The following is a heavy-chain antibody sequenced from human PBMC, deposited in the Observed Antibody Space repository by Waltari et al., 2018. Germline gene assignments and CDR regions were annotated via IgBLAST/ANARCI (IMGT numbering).Heavy chain of an antibody. J-gene: IGHJ4*02. D-gene: IGHD6-19*01. V-gene: IGHV3-43*01. CDR2: ISWDGGST. CDR1: GFTFDDYT. CDR3: AKDESSSGLYLS. Sequence: EVQLVESGGVVVQPGGSLRLSCAASGFTFDDYTMHWVRQAPGKGWEGVSLISWDGGSTYHADSVKGRFTISRDNSKNSLYLQMNSLRTEDTALYYCAKDESSSGLYLSWGQGTLVSV.